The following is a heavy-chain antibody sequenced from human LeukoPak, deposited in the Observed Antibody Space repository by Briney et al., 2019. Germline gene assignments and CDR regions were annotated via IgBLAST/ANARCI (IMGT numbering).Heavy chain of an antibody. J-gene: IGHJ4*02. V-gene: IGHV3-7*01. CDR2: IKKDGSEK. D-gene: IGHD3-3*01. CDR1: GFTFSSYW. Sequence: PGGSLRLSCAASGFTFSSYWMTWVRQAPGKGLEWVANIKKDGSEKYSVDSVKGRFTISRDNAKNSLYLQMNSLRAEDTAVYYCARDGGIFGVGNFDCWGQGTLVTVSS. CDR3: ARDGGIFGVGNFDC.